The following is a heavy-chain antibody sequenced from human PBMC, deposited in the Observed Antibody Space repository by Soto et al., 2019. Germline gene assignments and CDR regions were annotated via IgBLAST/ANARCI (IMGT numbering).Heavy chain of an antibody. J-gene: IGHJ4*02. CDR3: ARAGGQTYYFDY. Sequence: SETLSLTCTVSGGSISSYYWSWIRQPPGKGLEWIGYIYYSGSTNYNPSLKSRVTISVDTSKNQFSLKLSSVTAADTAVYYCARAGGQTYYFDYWGQGTLVTVSS. CDR1: GGSISSYY. D-gene: IGHD1-26*01. CDR2: IYYSGST. V-gene: IGHV4-59*01.